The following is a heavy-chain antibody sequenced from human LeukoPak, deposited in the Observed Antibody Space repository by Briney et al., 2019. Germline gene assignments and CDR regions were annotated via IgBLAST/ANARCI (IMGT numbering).Heavy chain of an antibody. CDR3: ARVGFGVVIGYDAFDI. Sequence: SETLSLTCTVSGGSISSGSYYWSWIRQPAGKGLEWIGRIYTSGSTNYNPSLKSRVTISVDTSKNQFSLKLSSVTAADTAVYYCARVGFGVVIGYDAFDIWGQGTMVTVSS. D-gene: IGHD3-3*01. CDR2: IYTSGST. CDR1: GGSISSGSYY. V-gene: IGHV4-61*02. J-gene: IGHJ3*02.